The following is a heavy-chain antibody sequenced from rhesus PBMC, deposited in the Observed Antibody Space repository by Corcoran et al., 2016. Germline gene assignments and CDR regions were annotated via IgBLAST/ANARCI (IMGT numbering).Heavy chain of an antibody. D-gene: IGHD6-13*01. CDR1: GYSISSGYY. Sequence: QVQLQESGPGLVKPSETLSLTCAVSGYSISSGYYWGWILQPPGKGLEYIGYISCSSGSTYYNPSLKSRVTISKDTSKTQFSLKLSSVTAADTAVYYCARRYSSWSTAYFDYWGQGVLVTVSS. J-gene: IGHJ4*01. CDR3: ARRYSSWSTAYFDY. V-gene: IGHV4-99*01. CDR2: ISCSSGST.